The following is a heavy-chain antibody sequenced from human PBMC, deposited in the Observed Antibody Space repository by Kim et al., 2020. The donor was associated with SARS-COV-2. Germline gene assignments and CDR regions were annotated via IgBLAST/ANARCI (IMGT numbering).Heavy chain of an antibody. V-gene: IGHV1-69*13. CDR1: GGTFSSYA. Sequence: SVKFSCKASGGTFSSYAISWVRQAPGQGLEWMGGIIPIFGTANYAQKFQGRVTITADESTSTAYMELSSLRSEDTAVYYCARRWLLRPQPPPRYADAFDIWGQGTMVTVSS. J-gene: IGHJ3*02. D-gene: IGHD3-22*01. CDR3: ARRWLLRPQPPPRYADAFDI. CDR2: IIPIFGTA.